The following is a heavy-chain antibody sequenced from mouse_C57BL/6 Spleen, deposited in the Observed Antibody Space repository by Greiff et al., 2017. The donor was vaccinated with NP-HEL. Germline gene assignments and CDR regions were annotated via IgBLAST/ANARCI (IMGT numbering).Heavy chain of an antibody. D-gene: IGHD2-5*01. CDR3: AIYSNYAAY. J-gene: IGHJ3*01. CDR1: GYTFTSYW. CDR2: IDPSDSYT. V-gene: IGHV1-69*01. Sequence: VQLPQSGAELVMPGASVKLSCKASGYTFTSYWMHWVKQRPGQGLEWIGEIDPSDSYTNYNQKFKGKSTLTVDKSSSTAYMQLSSLTSEDSAVYYCAIYSNYAAYWGQGTLVTVSA.